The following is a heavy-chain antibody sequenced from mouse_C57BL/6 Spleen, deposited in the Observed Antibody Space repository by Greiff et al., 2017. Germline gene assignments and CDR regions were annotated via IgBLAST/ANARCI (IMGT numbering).Heavy chain of an antibody. CDR1: GYTFTDYE. CDR3: TRAMVTTKGNYFDY. D-gene: IGHD2-2*01. CDR2: IDPETGGT. V-gene: IGHV1-15*01. Sequence: VQLQQSGAELVRPGASVTLSCKASGYTFTDYEMHWVKQTPVHGLEWIGAIDPETGGTAYNQKFKGKAILTADKSSSTAYMELRSLTSEDSAVYYCTRAMVTTKGNYFDYWGQGTTLTVSS. J-gene: IGHJ2*01.